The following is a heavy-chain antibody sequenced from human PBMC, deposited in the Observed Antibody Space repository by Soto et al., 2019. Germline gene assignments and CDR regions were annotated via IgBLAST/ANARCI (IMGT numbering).Heavy chain of an antibody. CDR2: INPSTGTT. J-gene: IGHJ4*02. V-gene: IGHV1-46*01. CDR3: SRASWDRVGGVKGFDY. Sequence: QVQLVQSGAEVKKPGASVKVSCKASGYTFTNDYMHWVRQAPGQGLEWMGIINPSTGTTSYAQKFQGSVTVTRVTSTSTLHMELSSLTSDATAVYYCSRASWDRVGGVKGFDYWGQGTLVTVSS. D-gene: IGHD3-16*01. CDR1: GYTFTNDY.